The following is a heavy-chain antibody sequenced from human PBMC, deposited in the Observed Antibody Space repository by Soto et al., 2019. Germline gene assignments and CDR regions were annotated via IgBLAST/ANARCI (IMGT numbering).Heavy chain of an antibody. CDR3: VRDMVAALDDYRNNAVDV. J-gene: IGHJ6*02. V-gene: IGHV1-2*02. CDR1: GYSFTAYR. CDR2: HNPKNGAT. Sequence: GASVKVSCKPSGYSFTAYRLNWVRQAPGRGLEWMGGHNPKNGATSSVRKFRDRITITSDTSISTAYMELSRLTSDDTATYYCVRDMVAALDDYRNNAVDVWGQGTTVTVSS. D-gene: IGHD5-12*01.